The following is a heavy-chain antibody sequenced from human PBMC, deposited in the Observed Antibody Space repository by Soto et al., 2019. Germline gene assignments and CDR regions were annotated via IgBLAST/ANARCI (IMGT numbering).Heavy chain of an antibody. CDR1: GFTFSSYS. J-gene: IGHJ3*02. CDR3: ARDQTGDSADAFDI. Sequence: GGSLRLSCAASGFTFSSYSMNWVRQAPGKGLEWVSSISSSSSYIYYADSVKGRFTISRDNAKNSLYLQMNSLRAEDTAVYYCARDQTGDSADAFDIWGQGTKVTVSS. CDR2: ISSSSSYI. V-gene: IGHV3-21*01. D-gene: IGHD7-27*01.